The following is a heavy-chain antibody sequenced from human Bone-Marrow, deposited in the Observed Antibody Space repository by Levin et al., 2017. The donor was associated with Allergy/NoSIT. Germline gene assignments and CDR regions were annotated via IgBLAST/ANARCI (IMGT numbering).Heavy chain of an antibody. Sequence: LSLTCAASGFTFDDYAMSWVRQVPGKGLEWVAGIGSNGGGTGYAESVRGRFVVSRDNAENSVFLQMRSLRDDDTAFYYCAKNWDYDILTGFTDWGQGILVTVSS. CDR1: GFTFDDYA. D-gene: IGHD3-9*01. V-gene: IGHV3-20*04. CDR3: AKNWDYDILTGFTD. J-gene: IGHJ4*02. CDR2: IGSNGGGT.